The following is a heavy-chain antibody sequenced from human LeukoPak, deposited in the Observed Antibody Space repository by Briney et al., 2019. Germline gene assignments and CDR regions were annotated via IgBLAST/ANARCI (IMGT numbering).Heavy chain of an antibody. CDR1: GGSISSSDW. CDR2: IFHSGST. J-gene: IGHJ5*02. CDR3: ARGRRYCSGGSCYFNWFDP. V-gene: IGHV4-4*02. D-gene: IGHD2-15*01. Sequence: SETLSLTCAVSGGSISSSDWWSWVRQPPGKGLEWIGEIFHSGSTIYNPSLKSRVTISVDTSKNQFSLKLSSVTAADTAVYYCARGRRYCSGGSCYFNWFDPWGQGTLVTVSS.